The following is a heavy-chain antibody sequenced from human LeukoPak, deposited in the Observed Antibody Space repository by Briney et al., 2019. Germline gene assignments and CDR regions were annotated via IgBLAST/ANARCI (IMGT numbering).Heavy chain of an antibody. CDR2: FYTSGST. Sequence: SETLSLICTVSGDSITTSSYYWSWIRQPAGKGLEWIGRFYTSGSTNYNPSLKSRVTMSLDTSKNQFSLKLSSVTAADTAFYYCARLTSSWYQDWYFDLWGRGTLVTVSS. CDR3: ARLTSSWYQDWYFDL. D-gene: IGHD6-13*01. V-gene: IGHV4-4*07. CDR1: GDSITTSSYY. J-gene: IGHJ2*01.